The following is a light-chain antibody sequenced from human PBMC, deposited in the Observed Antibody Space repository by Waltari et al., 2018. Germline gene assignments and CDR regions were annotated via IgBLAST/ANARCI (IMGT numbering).Light chain of an antibody. V-gene: IGKV1-6*01. CDR2: AIS. CDR3: LQDSYKPYS. Sequence: AVQMTQSPSSLSASVGDRVSITCRASRGVVSDLSWYQQKAGTAPKLLIYAISTLQSGVPSSFSGSGSATDFTLTISNLQPEDFATYYCLQDSYKPYSFGPGTKLEIK. J-gene: IGKJ2*03. CDR1: RGVVSD.